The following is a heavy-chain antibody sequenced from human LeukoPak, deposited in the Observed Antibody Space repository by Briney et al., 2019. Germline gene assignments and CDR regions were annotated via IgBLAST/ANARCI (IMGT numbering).Heavy chain of an antibody. Sequence: SVKVSCKASGGTFSSYAISWVRQAPGQGLEWMGGIIPIFGTANYAQEFQGRVTITADESTSTAYMELSSLRSEDTAVYYCARGSPKSYYYDSSGYYLDYWGQGTLVTVSS. CDR3: ARGSPKSYYYDSSGYYLDY. CDR2: IIPIFGTA. CDR1: GGTFSSYA. D-gene: IGHD3-22*01. V-gene: IGHV1-69*01. J-gene: IGHJ4*02.